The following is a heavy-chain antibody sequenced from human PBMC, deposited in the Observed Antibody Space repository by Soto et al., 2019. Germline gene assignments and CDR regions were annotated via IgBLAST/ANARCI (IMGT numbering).Heavy chain of an antibody. Sequence: AGGSLRLSCAAPGFTFSGFSMNWVRQAPGKGLEWVSSVTSSPSSMFYADSVKGRFTISRDDAKDSLFLQMNSLRADDTAVYYCAREADFASSGYVLDYWGLGTLVTVSS. J-gene: IGHJ4*02. CDR1: GFTFSGFS. CDR2: VTSSPSSM. V-gene: IGHV3-21*01. CDR3: AREADFASSGYVLDY. D-gene: IGHD3-22*01.